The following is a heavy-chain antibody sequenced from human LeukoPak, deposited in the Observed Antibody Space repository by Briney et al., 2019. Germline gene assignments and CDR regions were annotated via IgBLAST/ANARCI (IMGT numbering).Heavy chain of an antibody. CDR2: IYYSGST. CDR3: ARQTYYDFWSGSSAFDI. CDR1: GGSISSSSYY. Sequence: SETLSLTCTVSGGSISSSSYYWGWIRQPPGKGLEWIGSIYYSGSTYYNPSLKSRVTISVDTSKNQFSLKLSSVTAADTAVYYCARQTYYDFWSGSSAFDIWGQGTMVTVSS. J-gene: IGHJ3*02. V-gene: IGHV4-39*07. D-gene: IGHD3-3*01.